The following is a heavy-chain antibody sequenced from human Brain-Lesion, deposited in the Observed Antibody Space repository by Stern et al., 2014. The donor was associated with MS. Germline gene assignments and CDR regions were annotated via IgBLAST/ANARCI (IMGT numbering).Heavy chain of an antibody. V-gene: IGHV5-51*03. CDR2: IFPRDSNT. CDR1: GYLFDDYW. D-gene: IGHD5-12*01. Sequence: EVQLVESGAEVKKPGESLKISCEASGYLFDDYWIGWVRQMSGRGLELVAIIFPRDSNTRYSPSVPGRVTLSADNTISPAYLEGGSLKAPPPAIYYCARSPATPSGYDRFDYWGQGALVTVSS. CDR3: ARSPATPSGYDRFDY. J-gene: IGHJ4*02.